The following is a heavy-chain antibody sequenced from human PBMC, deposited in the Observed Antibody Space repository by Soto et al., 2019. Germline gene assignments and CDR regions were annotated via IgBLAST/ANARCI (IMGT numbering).Heavy chain of an antibody. D-gene: IGHD1-1*01. J-gene: IGHJ6*02. CDR2: ISAYNGNR. CDR1: GYTFTSYG. V-gene: IGHV1-18*01. CDR3: GTKANSYYYYQGMNV. Sequence: VASVKVSCKASGYTFTSYGISWVRQAPGQGLEWMGWISAYNGNRNDAQKLQGRVTMTTDTSTSTAYMELRSPRADDTAVYYWGTKANSYYYYQGMNVWAQGT.